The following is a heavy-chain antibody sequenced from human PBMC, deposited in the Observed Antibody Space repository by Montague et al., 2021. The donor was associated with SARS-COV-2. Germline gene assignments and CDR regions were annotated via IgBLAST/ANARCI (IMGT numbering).Heavy chain of an antibody. Sequence: SETLSLTCAVYGGSFSGYYWSWIRQPPGKGLEWIGEITHSGSTNYNPSLKSRVTISLDTSTNQFSLKLSSVTAADTAVYYCASGRYSSGWDGTKYYFDYWGQGTLVTVSS. CDR3: ASGRYSSGWDGTKYYFDY. V-gene: IGHV4-34*01. J-gene: IGHJ4*02. CDR2: ITHSGST. D-gene: IGHD6-25*01. CDR1: GGSFSGYY.